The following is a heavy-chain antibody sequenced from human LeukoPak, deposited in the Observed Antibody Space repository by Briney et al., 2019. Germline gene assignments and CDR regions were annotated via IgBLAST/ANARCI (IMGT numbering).Heavy chain of an antibody. D-gene: IGHD2/OR15-2a*01. Sequence: GGSLRLSCAASGFGFSSSWMSWVRQTPGKGLEWVADIDPTGGAIVYVDSVKGRFTISRDNAKNSLYLQMNSLRAEDTALYYCAKEGGLYFQHWGQGTLVTVSS. CDR2: IDPTGGAI. CDR3: AKEGGLYFQH. J-gene: IGHJ1*01. CDR1: GFGFSSSW. V-gene: IGHV3-7*03.